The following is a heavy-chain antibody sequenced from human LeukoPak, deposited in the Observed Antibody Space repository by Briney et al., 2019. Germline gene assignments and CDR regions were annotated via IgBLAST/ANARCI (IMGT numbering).Heavy chain of an antibody. V-gene: IGHV3-21*01. J-gene: IGHJ3*01. CDR1: GFTFSIYS. CDR2: IGGSSSSL. CDR3: AKEAGQDYGALDAFDV. Sequence: GGSLRLSCAASGFTFSIYSMNWVRQAPGKGLEWVSSIGGSSSSLYYAESVKGRFTISRDSARNSLYLQMNSLRAEDTAVYYCAKEAGQDYGALDAFDVWGQGTMVTVSS. D-gene: IGHD4-17*01.